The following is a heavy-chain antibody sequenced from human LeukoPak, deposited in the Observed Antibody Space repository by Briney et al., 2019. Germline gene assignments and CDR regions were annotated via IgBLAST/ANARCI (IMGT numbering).Heavy chain of an antibody. CDR2: INGDGTST. J-gene: IGHJ4*02. CDR3: ARDKVYSADY. CDR1: GFGFNTYW. Sequence: GGSLRLSCAASGFGFNTYWMHWVCQAPGKGLVWVSRINGDGTSTTYADSVKGRFTISRDNAKNTLYLQMNSLRAEDTAVYYCARDKVYSADYWGQGTLVTVSS. V-gene: IGHV3-74*01. D-gene: IGHD2-15*01.